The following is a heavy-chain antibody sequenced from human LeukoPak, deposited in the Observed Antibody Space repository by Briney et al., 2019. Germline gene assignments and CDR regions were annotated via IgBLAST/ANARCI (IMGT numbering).Heavy chain of an antibody. V-gene: IGHV4-39*01. Sequence: PSETLSLTCTVSGGSISSSSYYWGWIRQPPGKGLERIGSIYYSGSTYYNPSLKSRVTISVDTSKNQFSLKLSSVTAADTAVYYCATHYYDSSGYWNAFDIWGQGTMVTVSS. CDR3: ATHYYDSSGYWNAFDI. J-gene: IGHJ3*02. CDR1: GGSISSSSYY. CDR2: IYYSGST. D-gene: IGHD3-22*01.